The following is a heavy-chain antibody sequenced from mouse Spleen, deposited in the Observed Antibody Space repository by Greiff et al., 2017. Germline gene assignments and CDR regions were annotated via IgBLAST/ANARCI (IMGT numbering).Heavy chain of an antibody. CDR3: ARSGGLRRPGFAY. Sequence: QVQLKESGAELVRPGTSVKLSCKASGYTFTSYWMHWVKQRPGQGLEWIGVIDPSDSYTNYNQKFKGKATLTVDTSSSTAYMQLSSLTSEDSAVYYCARSGGLRRPGFAYWGQGTLVTVSA. CDR2: IDPSDSYT. D-gene: IGHD2-4*01. V-gene: IGHV1-59*01. CDR1: GYTFTSYW. J-gene: IGHJ3*01.